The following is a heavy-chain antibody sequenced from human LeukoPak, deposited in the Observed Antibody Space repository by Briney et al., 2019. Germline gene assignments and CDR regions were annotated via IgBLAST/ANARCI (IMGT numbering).Heavy chain of an antibody. CDR2: ISSNGGST. V-gene: IGHV3-64*01. CDR3: ARDGYNTPQDDYYYYYMDV. CDR1: GFTFSSYA. D-gene: IGHD5-24*01. Sequence: GGSLRLSCAASGFTFSSYAMHWVRQAPGKGLEYVSAISSNGGSTYYANSVKGRFTISRDNSKNTLYLQMGSLRAEDMAVYYCARDGYNTPQDDYYYYYMDVWGKGTTVTVSS. J-gene: IGHJ6*03.